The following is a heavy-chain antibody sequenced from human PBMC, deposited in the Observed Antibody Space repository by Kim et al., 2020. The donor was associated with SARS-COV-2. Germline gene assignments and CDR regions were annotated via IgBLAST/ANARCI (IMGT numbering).Heavy chain of an antibody. J-gene: IGHJ4*02. CDR3: ARLRGYSSRHFDY. D-gene: IGHD6-13*01. V-gene: IGHV4-34*01. CDR1: GGSFSGYY. CDR2: INHSGST. Sequence: SETLSLTCAVYGGSFSGYYWSWIRQPPGKGLEWIGEINHSGSTNYNPSLKSRVTISVDTSKNQFSLKLSSVTAADTAVYYCARLRGYSSRHFDYWGQGTLVTVSS.